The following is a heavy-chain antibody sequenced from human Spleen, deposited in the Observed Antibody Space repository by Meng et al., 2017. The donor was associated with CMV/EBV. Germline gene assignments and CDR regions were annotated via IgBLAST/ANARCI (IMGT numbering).Heavy chain of an antibody. V-gene: IGHV3-48*03. CDR2: ISSSGSTI. CDR3: ARDYCSSTSCYSSARGFDP. CDR1: GFTFSSYE. D-gene: IGHD2-2*01. J-gene: IGHJ5*02. Sequence: GESLKISCAASGFTFSSYEMNWVRQAPGKGLEWVSYISSSGSTIYYADSVKGRFTISRDNAKNSLYLQMNSLRAEDTAVYYCARDYCSSTSCYSSARGFDPWGQGTLVTVSS.